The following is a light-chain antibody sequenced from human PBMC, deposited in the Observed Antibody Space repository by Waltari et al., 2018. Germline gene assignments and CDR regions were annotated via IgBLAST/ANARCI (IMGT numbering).Light chain of an antibody. CDR1: QSVNSW. Sequence: DIQMTQSPSTLSASVGDRVAITCRASQSVNSWLAWYQQKPGKAPKFLIYKASILERGVPSRFSSSGSGTEFTLTISNLQPDDFATYYCQQYNRYSTFGQGTKVELK. CDR2: KAS. J-gene: IGKJ1*01. CDR3: QQYNRYST. V-gene: IGKV1-5*03.